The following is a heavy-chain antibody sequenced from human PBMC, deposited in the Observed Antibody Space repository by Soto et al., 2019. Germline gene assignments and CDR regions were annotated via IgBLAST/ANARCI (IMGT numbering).Heavy chain of an antibody. CDR1: GFSLSTSGVG. V-gene: IGHV2-5*02. Sequence: QITLKESGPPLVKPTQTLTLTCTFSGFSLSTSGVGVGWIRQPPGKALEWLALIYWDNDKRYRPSQKIRLTTTKDTPKNLTVLIITNISPVNTATYYCARTCQWLPFYSRSQGTL. D-gene: IGHD5-12*01. CDR3: ARTCQWLPFYS. J-gene: IGHJ5*01. CDR2: IYWDNDK.